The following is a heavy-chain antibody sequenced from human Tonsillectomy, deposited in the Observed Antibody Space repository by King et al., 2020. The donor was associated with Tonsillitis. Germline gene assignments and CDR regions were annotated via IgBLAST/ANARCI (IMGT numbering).Heavy chain of an antibody. Sequence: LQLQESGPGLVKHSETLSLTCTVSGVSISSSTYYWGCIRQPPGMGLEWIGSSYDSGRTYYNPSLKSRVTISVDTSKNQFSLKLSSVTAADTAVYYCAGHREVHYRWFDPWGQGTLVTVSS. CDR1: GVSISSSTYY. CDR2: SYDSGRT. D-gene: IGHD1-26*01. J-gene: IGHJ5*02. CDR3: AGHREVHYRWFDP. V-gene: IGHV4-39*07.